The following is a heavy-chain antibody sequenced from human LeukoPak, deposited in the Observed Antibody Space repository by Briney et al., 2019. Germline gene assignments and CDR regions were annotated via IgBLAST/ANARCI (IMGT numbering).Heavy chain of an antibody. J-gene: IGHJ4*02. CDR2: IYYSGST. D-gene: IGHD3-22*01. CDR1: GGSISSYY. V-gene: IGHV4-59*12. Sequence: PSETLSLTCTVSGGSISSYYWSWIRQPPGKGLEWIGYIYYSGSTNYNPSLKSRVTISVDTSKNQFSLKLSSVTAADTAVYYCARAASHFYDSSGYYRPNLYYFDYWGQGTLVTVSS. CDR3: ARAASHFYDSSGYYRPNLYYFDY.